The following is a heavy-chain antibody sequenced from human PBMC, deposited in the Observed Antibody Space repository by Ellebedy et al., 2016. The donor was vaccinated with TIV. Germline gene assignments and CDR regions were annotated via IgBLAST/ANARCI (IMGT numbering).Heavy chain of an antibody. V-gene: IGHV1-69*13. J-gene: IGHJ6*02. D-gene: IGHD2-2*01. CDR3: ARNSRGGRMPLNYGMDV. CDR1: GYTFTSYG. CDR2: IIPIFGTA. Sequence: SVKVSXXASGYTFTSYGISWVRQAPGQGLEWMGGIIPIFGTANYAQKFQGRVTITADESTSTAYMELSSLRSEDTAVYYCARNSRGGRMPLNYGMDVWGQGTTVTVSS.